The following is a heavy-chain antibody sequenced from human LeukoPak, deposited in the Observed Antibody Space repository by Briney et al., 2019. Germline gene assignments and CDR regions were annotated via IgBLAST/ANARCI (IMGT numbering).Heavy chain of an antibody. D-gene: IGHD4-17*01. V-gene: IGHV3-23*01. CDR2: IEISGSNA. J-gene: IGHJ4*02. Sequence: PGGSLRLSCAASGFTFSSHAMSWVRQAPGRGLEWVSSIEISGSNAYYADSVKGRFTISRDNSRNTLYLQIDSLRAEDSAIYYCAKELRPNDYWGQGTLVTVSS. CDR3: AKELRPNDY. CDR1: GFTFSSHA.